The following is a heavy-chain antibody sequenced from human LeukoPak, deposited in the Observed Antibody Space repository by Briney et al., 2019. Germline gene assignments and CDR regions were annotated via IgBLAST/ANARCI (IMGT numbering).Heavy chain of an antibody. CDR3: ASPPLSSGWRTEAPLDY. V-gene: IGHV1-69*04. J-gene: IGHJ4*02. CDR2: IIPILGIA. CDR1: GGTFSSYA. D-gene: IGHD6-19*01. Sequence: ASVKVSCKASGGTFSSYATSWVRQAPGQGLEWMGRIIPILGIANYAQKFQGRVTITADKSTSTAYMELSSLRSEDTAVYYCASPPLSSGWRTEAPLDYWGQGTLVTVSS.